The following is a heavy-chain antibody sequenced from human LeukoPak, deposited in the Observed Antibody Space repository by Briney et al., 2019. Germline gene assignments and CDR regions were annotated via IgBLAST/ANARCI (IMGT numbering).Heavy chain of an antibody. CDR3: ARAGVWYFDWDSGRAFDI. CDR2: INSDGSST. CDR1: GFTFSSYW. V-gene: IGHV3-74*01. D-gene: IGHD3-9*01. J-gene: IGHJ3*02. Sequence: PGGSLRLSCAASGFTFSSYWMHWVRQAPGKGLVWVSRINSDGSSTSYADSVKGRFTISRDNAKNTLYLQMNSLRAEDTAVYYCARAGVWYFDWDSGRAFDIWGQGTMVTVSS.